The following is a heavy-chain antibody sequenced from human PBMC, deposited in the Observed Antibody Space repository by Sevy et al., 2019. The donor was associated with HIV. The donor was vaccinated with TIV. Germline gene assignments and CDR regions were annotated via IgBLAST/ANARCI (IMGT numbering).Heavy chain of an antibody. Sequence: GGSLRLSCAASGFTFSSYEMNWVRQAPGKGLEWVSYISSSGSTIYYADSVKGRFTISRDNAKNSLYLQMNSLRAEDTAVYYCAGDGKLERGVYWGQGTLVTVSS. D-gene: IGHD1-1*01. CDR1: GFTFSSYE. J-gene: IGHJ4*02. V-gene: IGHV3-48*03. CDR2: ISSSGSTI. CDR3: AGDGKLERGVY.